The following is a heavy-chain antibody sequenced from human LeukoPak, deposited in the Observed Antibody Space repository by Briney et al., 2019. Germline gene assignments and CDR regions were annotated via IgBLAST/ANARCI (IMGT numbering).Heavy chain of an antibody. V-gene: IGHV4-31*03. Sequence: SETQSLTCTVSGGSISSGGYYWSWIRQHPGKGLEWIGYIYYSGSTYYNPSLKSRVTISVDTSKNQFSLKLSSVTAADTAVYYCARAPFSVVAARRGSFDYWGQGTLVTVSS. CDR3: ARAPFSVVAARRGSFDY. J-gene: IGHJ4*02. CDR1: GGSISSGGYY. CDR2: IYYSGST. D-gene: IGHD6-6*01.